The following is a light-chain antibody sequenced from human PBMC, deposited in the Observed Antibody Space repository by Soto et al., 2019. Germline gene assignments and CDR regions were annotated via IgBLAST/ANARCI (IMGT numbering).Light chain of an antibody. Sequence: QSVLTQPRSVSGSPGQSVTISCTGTSSDVGRYDYVSWYQSHPDKAPRLVIYDVSKRPSGVPDRFSGSKSGNTASLTISGLQADHEADYYCCSYADGNTWVFGGGTKLTVL. CDR3: CSYADGNTWV. CDR1: SSDVGRYDY. CDR2: DVS. J-gene: IGLJ3*02. V-gene: IGLV2-11*01.